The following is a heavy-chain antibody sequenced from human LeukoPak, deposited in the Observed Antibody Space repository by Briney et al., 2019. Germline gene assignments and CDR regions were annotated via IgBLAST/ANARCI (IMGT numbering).Heavy chain of an antibody. CDR3: ASVQPLYYDSSGYPPDY. J-gene: IGHJ4*02. CDR1: GFTFSDYY. Sequence: GGSLRLSCAASGFTFSDYYMSWIRQAPGKGLEWVSYISSSGSTIYYADSVKGRFTISRDNAKNSLYLQMNRLRAEDTAVYYCASVQPLYYDSSGYPPDYWGQGTLVTASS. D-gene: IGHD3-22*01. V-gene: IGHV3-11*01. CDR2: ISSSGSTI.